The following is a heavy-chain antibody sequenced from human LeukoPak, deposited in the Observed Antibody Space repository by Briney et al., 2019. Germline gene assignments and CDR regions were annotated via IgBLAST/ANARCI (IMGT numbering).Heavy chain of an antibody. CDR3: AKAKIAAAGLFDY. CDR2: ISGSGGST. J-gene: IGHJ4*02. D-gene: IGHD6-13*01. CDR1: GFTFSSYA. Sequence: PGGSLRLSCAASGFTFSSYAMSWVRQAPGKGLEWVSAISGSGGSTYYAGSVKGRFTISRDNSKNTLYLQMSSLRAEDTAVYYCAKAKIAAAGLFDYWGQGTLVTVSS. V-gene: IGHV3-23*01.